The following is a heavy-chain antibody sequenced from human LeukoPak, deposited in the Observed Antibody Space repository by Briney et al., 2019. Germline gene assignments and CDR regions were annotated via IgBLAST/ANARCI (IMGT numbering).Heavy chain of an antibody. CDR2: IYTSEST. CDR1: GGSISSSNYY. J-gene: IGHJ4*02. D-gene: IGHD3-10*01. Sequence: PSQTLSLTCSVSGGSISSSNYYWSWIRQPAGKGLEWIGRIYTSESTNYNPSLKSRVTVSVDTSRNQFSLKLSSVTAADTAVYYCARGLWFGDENPPYFDYWGQGILVTVSS. V-gene: IGHV4-61*02. CDR3: ARGLWFGDENPPYFDY.